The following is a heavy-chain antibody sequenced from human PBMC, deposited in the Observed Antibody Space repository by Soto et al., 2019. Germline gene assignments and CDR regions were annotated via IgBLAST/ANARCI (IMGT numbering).Heavy chain of an antibody. CDR3: ARGDLTLRYFDWSSAAYGMDV. D-gene: IGHD3-9*01. Sequence: PGGSLRLSCAASGFTFSDYYMSWIRQAPGKGLEWVSYISSSSSYTSYADSVKGRFTISRDNAKNSLYLQMNSLRAEDTAVYYCARGDLTLRYFDWSSAAYGMDVWGQGTTVTVSS. J-gene: IGHJ6*02. CDR1: GFTFSDYY. CDR2: ISSSSSYT. V-gene: IGHV3-11*06.